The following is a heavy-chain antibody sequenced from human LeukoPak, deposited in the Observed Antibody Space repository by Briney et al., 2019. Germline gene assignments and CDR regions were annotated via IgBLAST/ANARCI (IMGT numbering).Heavy chain of an antibody. CDR1: GGSISSYF. Sequence: SSETLSLTCTVSGGSISSYFRSWIRRPPGQGLEWIGYIYYSGTTYYNPSLKSRVTISVDTSKNQFSLKLSSVTAADTAVYYCARGSLAYYYYSMDVWGKGTTVTVSS. CDR2: IYYSGTT. V-gene: IGHV4-59*01. CDR3: ARGSLAYYYYSMDV. J-gene: IGHJ6*03. D-gene: IGHD3-16*01.